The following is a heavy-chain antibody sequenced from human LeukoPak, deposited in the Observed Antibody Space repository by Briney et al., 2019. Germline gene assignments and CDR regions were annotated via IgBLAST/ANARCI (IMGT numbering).Heavy chain of an antibody. CDR1: GFTVNSSY. CDR2: IYSGGST. J-gene: IGHJ3*02. CDR3: AAMVGPDAYYI. Sequence: GGSLRLSYAASGFTVNSSYIIWVRQAPGGGLEWVSVIYSGGSTYYADSVKGRFTISRHTSKNTLDLQMNSLRAEDTAVYYRAAMVGPDAYYIWGQGTMVTVSS. D-gene: IGHD2-15*01. V-gene: IGHV3-53*04.